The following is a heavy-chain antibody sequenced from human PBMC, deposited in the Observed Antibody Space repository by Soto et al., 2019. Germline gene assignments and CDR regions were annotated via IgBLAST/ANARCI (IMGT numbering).Heavy chain of an antibody. Sequence: EVQLVESGGGLVKPGGSLRLSCAASGFTFTNAWMSWVRQAPGKGLEWVGHIKSKSDGGTTDNAAPVKGRFTISRDDSKNTLFLQMYRLKTEDTALYYCTTAGGITFGGVIVKRANFWGQGTLVTVSS. V-gene: IGHV3-15*01. CDR2: IKSKSDGGTT. CDR1: GFTFTNAW. D-gene: IGHD3-16*02. CDR3: TTAGGITFGGVIVKRANF. J-gene: IGHJ4*02.